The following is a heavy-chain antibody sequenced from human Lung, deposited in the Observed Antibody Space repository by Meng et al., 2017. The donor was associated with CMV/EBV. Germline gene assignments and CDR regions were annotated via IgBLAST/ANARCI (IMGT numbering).Heavy chain of an antibody. CDR3: ARANTAMGAFEP. D-gene: IGHD5-18*01. CDR1: GYFITTGFH. Sequence: SETLSLXXTVSGYFITTGFHWGWIRQPPGKGLEWIGSIYHSGTTYYNPSLGSRLTMSVDTSKNHFSLKLSSVTAADTAVYYCARANTAMGAFEPWGPGTXVPVAS. V-gene: IGHV4-38-2*02. CDR2: IYHSGTT. J-gene: IGHJ5*02.